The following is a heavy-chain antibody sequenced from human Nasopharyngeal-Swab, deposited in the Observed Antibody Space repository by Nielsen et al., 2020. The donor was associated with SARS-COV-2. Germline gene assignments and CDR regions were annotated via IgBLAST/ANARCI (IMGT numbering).Heavy chain of an antibody. D-gene: IGHD2-2*01. J-gene: IGHJ5*02. CDR3: ARGLLGFCSSGSCYRLFDP. CDR2: IYFSGST. CDR1: GGSISSGDYY. V-gene: IGHV4-30-4*08. Sequence: SEILSLTCTVSGGSISSGDYYWTWIRQPPGKGLEWIGYIYFSGSTSYNPSLKSRLTISVDTSKSQFSLKLSSVTAADTAVYYCARGLLGFCSSGSCYRLFDPWGQGTLVTVSS.